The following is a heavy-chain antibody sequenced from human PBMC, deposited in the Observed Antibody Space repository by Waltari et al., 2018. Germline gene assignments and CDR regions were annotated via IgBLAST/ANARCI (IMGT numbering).Heavy chain of an antibody. CDR3: ARAAVTRGWFDI. CDR1: GLTVNRNY. Sequence: EVQLVESGAGLPQPGRSLRLSCAASGLTVNRNYMRWVRQDPGKGLEWVSVIFSGGDTYYADSVKGRFTISRDNSKNALYLQRNSLTAEDTAVYFCARAAVTRGWFDIWGQGTMVAVS. V-gene: IGHV3-53*01. J-gene: IGHJ3*02. D-gene: IGHD4-17*01. CDR2: IFSGGDT.